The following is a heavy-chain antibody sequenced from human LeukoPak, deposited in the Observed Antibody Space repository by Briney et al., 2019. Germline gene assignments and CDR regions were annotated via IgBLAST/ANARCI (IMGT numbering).Heavy chain of an antibody. V-gene: IGHV4-61*01. CDR2: IYYSGST. D-gene: IGHD1-26*01. Sequence: ASETLSLTCTVSGGSITSSNYYWSWIRQPPGKGLEWIGYIYYSGSTNYNPSLKSRVTISVDTSKNQFSLKLSSVTAADTAVYYCARGTYSGTYPPYYYYMAVGGKGPTVTVPS. J-gene: IGHJ6*03. CDR1: GGSITSSNYY. CDR3: ARGTYSGTYPPYYYYMAV.